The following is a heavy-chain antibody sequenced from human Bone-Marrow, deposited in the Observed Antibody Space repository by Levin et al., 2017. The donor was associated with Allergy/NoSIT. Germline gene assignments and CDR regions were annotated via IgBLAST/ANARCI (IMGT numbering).Heavy chain of an antibody. CDR2: ISRAGTYT. D-gene: IGHD5-18*01. Sequence: GESLKISCAASGFTFSKFAMSWVRQDSGKGLEWVSGISRAGTYTYYADSVEGRFTISRDNSKNMVFLQMNSLRVDDTAVYYCVKEAFSIGRSGGYNVGSQDYYNSMDVWGKGTTVTVS. V-gene: IGHV3-23*01. J-gene: IGHJ6*04. CDR3: VKEAFSIGRSGGYNVGSQDYYNSMDV. CDR1: GFTFSKFA.